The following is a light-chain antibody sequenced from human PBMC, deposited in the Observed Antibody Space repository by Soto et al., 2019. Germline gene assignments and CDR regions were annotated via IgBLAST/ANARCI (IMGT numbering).Light chain of an antibody. CDR3: STWDDGLSGRV. V-gene: IGLV2-8*01. J-gene: IGLJ3*02. CDR2: KNN. Sequence: QSAPTQPASVSGSPGQSITISCTGTSSDVGFYNYVSWYQQHPGKAPKLLIYKNNQRPSGVPDRFSGSKSGTSASLAISGLRSEDEADYYCSTWDDGLSGRVFGGGTKLTVL. CDR1: SSDVGFYNY.